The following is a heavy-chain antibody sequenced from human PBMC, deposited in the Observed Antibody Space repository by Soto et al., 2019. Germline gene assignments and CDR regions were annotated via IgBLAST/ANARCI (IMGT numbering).Heavy chain of an antibody. D-gene: IGHD2-21*02. CDR1: GYSISSGYY. CDR2: IFHSGGT. Sequence: SETLSLTCGVSGYSISSGYYWGWIRQPPGKGLEWIASIFHSGGTYYSPSLKSRVTISVDTSKNQFSLKLSSVTAADTAVYYCARGLQYGGNSAYWGQGTLVTVSS. V-gene: IGHV4-38-2*01. CDR3: ARGLQYGGNSAY. J-gene: IGHJ4*02.